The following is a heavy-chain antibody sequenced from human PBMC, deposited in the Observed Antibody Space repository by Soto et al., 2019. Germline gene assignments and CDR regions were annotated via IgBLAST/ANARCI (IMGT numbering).Heavy chain of an antibody. Sequence: QVQLQESGPGLLKPSETLSLTCTVSGGPISHYYWSWIRQPPGKGLEWIGYIYYSGITHYNPSLKSRCTVTVDTSKNQYPLKVSSLTATDTAVYSWARGVPYGGCDCYGDWGRGTLVAVSS. V-gene: IGHV4-59*01. CDR1: GGPISHYY. J-gene: IGHJ4*02. CDR3: ARGVPYGGCDCYGD. D-gene: IGHD2-21*02. CDR2: IYYSGIT.